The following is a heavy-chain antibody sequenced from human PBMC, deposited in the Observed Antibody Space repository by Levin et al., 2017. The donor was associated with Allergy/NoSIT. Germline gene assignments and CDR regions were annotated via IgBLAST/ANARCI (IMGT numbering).Heavy chain of an antibody. CDR3: ARDPEAVAGSYFDY. D-gene: IGHD6-19*01. CDR1: GFTFSSYG. J-gene: IGHJ4*02. V-gene: IGHV3-33*01. CDR2: IWYDGSNK. Sequence: PGGSLRLSCAASGFTFSSYGMHWVRQAPGKGLEWVAVIWYDGSNKYYADSVKGRFTISRDNSKNTLYLQMNSLRAEDTAVYYCARDPEAVAGSYFDYWGQGTLVTVSS.